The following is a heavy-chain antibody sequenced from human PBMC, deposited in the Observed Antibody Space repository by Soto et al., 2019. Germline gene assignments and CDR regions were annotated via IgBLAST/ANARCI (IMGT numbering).Heavy chain of an antibody. Sequence: QVQLQESGPGLVKPSETLSLTCTVSGGSISSYYWSWIRQPPGKGLEWIGYIYYSGSTNYNPSLKSRVTISVDTSKNQFSLKLSSVTAADTAVYYCARARSDRWFDPWGQGTLVTVSS. V-gene: IGHV4-59*01. CDR2: IYYSGST. J-gene: IGHJ5*02. CDR3: ARARSDRWFDP. CDR1: GGSISSYY.